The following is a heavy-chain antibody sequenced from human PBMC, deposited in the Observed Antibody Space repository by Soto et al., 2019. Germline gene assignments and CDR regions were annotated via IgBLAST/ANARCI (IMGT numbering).Heavy chain of an antibody. Sequence: QVQPVESGGGVVQPGRSLRLSCAASRFTFSSYGMHWVRQAPGKGLEWVALISYDGTNKYSADSVKGRFTISRDNSKNTLYLQMNSLRIEDTAVYYCAKDVYTSGWTFDYWGQGTLVTVSS. V-gene: IGHV3-30*18. CDR3: AKDVYTSGWTFDY. J-gene: IGHJ4*02. CDR1: RFTFSSYG. D-gene: IGHD6-19*01. CDR2: ISYDGTNK.